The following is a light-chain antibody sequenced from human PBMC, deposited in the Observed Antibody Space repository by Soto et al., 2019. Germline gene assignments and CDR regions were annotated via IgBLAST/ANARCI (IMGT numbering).Light chain of an antibody. CDR2: GVS. V-gene: IGKV3-20*01. CDR1: QSLISDS. J-gene: IGKJ2*01. CDR3: HQYGTSPPT. Sequence: IVLTQSPGTLSLAPGKGATLSCRASQSLISDSLAWYRQKLGQAPRLLIYGVSKRATGLPDRFSGGGSGTDFTLTITRLEPQDSAVYYCHQYGTSPPTFGQGTRLEIK.